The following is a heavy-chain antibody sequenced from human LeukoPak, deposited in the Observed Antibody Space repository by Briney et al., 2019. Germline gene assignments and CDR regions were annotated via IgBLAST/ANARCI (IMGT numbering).Heavy chain of an antibody. CDR2: ISGSANT. J-gene: IGHJ4*02. CDR3: AKDQNYESSGYYGGFDY. V-gene: IGHV3-23*01. Sequence: PGGSLRLSCAASGFTFSSYAMSWVRQAPGKGLEWVSSISGSANTYYADSVKGRFTISRDNSKNTLNLQMNSLRAEDTALYYCAKDQNYESSGYYGGFDYWGQGTLVTVSS. D-gene: IGHD3-22*01. CDR1: GFTFSSYA.